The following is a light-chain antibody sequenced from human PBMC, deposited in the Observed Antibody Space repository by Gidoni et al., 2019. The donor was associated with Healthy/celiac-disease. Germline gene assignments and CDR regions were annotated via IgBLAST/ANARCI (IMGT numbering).Light chain of an antibody. J-gene: IGKJ2*01. CDR1: QSVSSSY. CDR2: GAS. V-gene: IGKV3-20*01. CDR3: QQYGSSPPYT. Sequence: EIVLTQSPGTLSLSPGERATLSCRASQSVSSSYVAWYQQNPGQAPRLLIYGASSRATGIPDRCSGSGSGTDFTLTISRLEPEDFAVYYCQQYGSSPPYTFGQGTKLEIK.